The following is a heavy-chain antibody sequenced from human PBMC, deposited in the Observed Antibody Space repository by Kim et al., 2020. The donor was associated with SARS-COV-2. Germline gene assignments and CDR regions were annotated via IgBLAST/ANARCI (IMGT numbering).Heavy chain of an antibody. CDR3: ARSYCSGGSCYSLGWFDP. CDR1: GGTFSSYA. D-gene: IGHD2-15*01. V-gene: IGHV1-69*13. Sequence: SVKVSCKASGGTFSSYAISWVLQAPGQGLEWMGGIIPIFGTANYAQKFQGRVTITADESTSTAYMELSSLRSEDTAVYYCARSYCSGGSCYSLGWFDPWGQGTLVTVSS. J-gene: IGHJ5*02. CDR2: IIPIFGTA.